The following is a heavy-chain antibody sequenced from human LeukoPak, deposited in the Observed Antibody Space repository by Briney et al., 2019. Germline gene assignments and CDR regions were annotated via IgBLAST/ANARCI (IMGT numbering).Heavy chain of an antibody. V-gene: IGHV4-59*12. CDR1: GGSISSYY. Sequence: QTSETLSLTCTVSGGSISSYYWSWIRQPPGKGLEWIGYIYYSGSTNYNPSLKSRVTISVDTSKNQFSLKLSSVTAADTAVYYCARDRYCSSTSCLLRVRYGMDVWGQGTTVTVSS. J-gene: IGHJ6*02. CDR3: ARDRYCSSTSCLLRVRYGMDV. CDR2: IYYSGST. D-gene: IGHD2-2*01.